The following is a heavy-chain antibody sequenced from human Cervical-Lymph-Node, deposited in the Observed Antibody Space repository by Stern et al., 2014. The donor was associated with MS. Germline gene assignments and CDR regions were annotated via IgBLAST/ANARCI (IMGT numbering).Heavy chain of an antibody. J-gene: IGHJ4*02. CDR3: AKDEGVSSSWRYYFDY. Sequence: VQLVESGGGVVQPGRSLRLSCAASGFTFSSYGMHWVRQAPGKGLEWVAVISYDGSNKYYADSVKGRFTISRDSSKNTLYLQMNSLRAEDTAVYYCAKDEGVSSSWRYYFDYWGQGTLVTVSS. D-gene: IGHD6-13*01. V-gene: IGHV3-30*18. CDR1: GFTFSSYG. CDR2: ISYDGSNK.